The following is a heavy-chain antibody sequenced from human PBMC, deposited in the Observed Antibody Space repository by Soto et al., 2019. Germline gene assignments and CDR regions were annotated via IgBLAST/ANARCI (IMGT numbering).Heavy chain of an antibody. V-gene: IGHV4-61*01. CDR3: ARDRREWVVRGGKANWFDP. D-gene: IGHD3-10*01. CDR2: IYYSGST. CDR1: GGSVSSGSYY. Sequence: SETLSLTCTVSGGSVSSGSYYWSWIRQPPGKGLEWIGYIYYSGSTNYNPSLKSRVTISIDTSKNQFSLRLSSVTAADTAVYYCARDRREWVVRGGKANWFDPWGQGTLVTVSS. J-gene: IGHJ5*02.